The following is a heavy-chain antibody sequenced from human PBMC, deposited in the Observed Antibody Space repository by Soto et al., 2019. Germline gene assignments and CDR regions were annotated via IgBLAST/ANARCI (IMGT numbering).Heavy chain of an antibody. V-gene: IGHV4-39*01. CDR2: LYHNGNT. J-gene: IGHJ4*02. CDR1: GDSISSESYY. D-gene: IGHD5-12*01. CDR3: ARLALRMATMWINFDY. Sequence: QLQLQESGPGLVKPSETLSLTCSVSGDSISSESYYWGWIRQPPGKGLEWIGNLYHNGNTYYNPSLKSRVTISADTSKNQISLEVTSVTAADTAVYYCARLALRMATMWINFDYWGQGTQVTVAT.